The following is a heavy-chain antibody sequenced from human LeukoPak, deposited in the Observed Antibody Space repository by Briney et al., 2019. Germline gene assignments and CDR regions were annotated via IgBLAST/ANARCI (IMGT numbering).Heavy chain of an antibody. CDR2: ISAGGSDT. CDR1: GFTFSSFA. J-gene: IGHJ4*02. V-gene: IGHV3-23*01. CDR3: AKGLGITAAGVDY. D-gene: IGHD6-13*01. Sequence: GGSLRLSCAASGFTFSSFAMSWVRQAPGKGPEWVSGISAGGSDTYYADSVKGRFTISRDDFKNTLYLQMSSLRAEDTAVYHCAKGLGITAAGVDYCGQGTLVTVSS.